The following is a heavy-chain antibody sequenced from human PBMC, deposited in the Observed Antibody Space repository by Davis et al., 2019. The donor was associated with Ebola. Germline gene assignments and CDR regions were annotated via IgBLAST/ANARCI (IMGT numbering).Heavy chain of an antibody. D-gene: IGHD2-2*01. J-gene: IGHJ5*02. CDR2: VYAGDSET. Sequence: GESLKISCKGSGYSFTNCWIGWVRQMPGRGLEWMGIVYAGDSETIYSPSFQGQVTISADKSISTAYVQWSSLKASDTAMYYCARQGYCNSTSCNNWFDPWGRGTLVTVSS. V-gene: IGHV5-51*01. CDR3: ARQGYCNSTSCNNWFDP. CDR1: GYSFTNCW.